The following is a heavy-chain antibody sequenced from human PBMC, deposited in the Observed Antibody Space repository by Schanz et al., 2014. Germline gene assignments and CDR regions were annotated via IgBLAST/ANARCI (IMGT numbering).Heavy chain of an antibody. CDR1: GFTFSSYA. Sequence: EVQLLESGGGLVQPGGSLRLSCAASGFTFSSYAMSWVRQAPGKGLEWVSLISDSGDTAYYADSVKGRFTISRDNFKGALYLQMNSLRVEDSAIYYCAKDISDTSGKDDYWGQGTLVTVSS. V-gene: IGHV3-23*01. D-gene: IGHD3-22*01. CDR2: ISDSGDTA. CDR3: AKDISDTSGKDDY. J-gene: IGHJ4*02.